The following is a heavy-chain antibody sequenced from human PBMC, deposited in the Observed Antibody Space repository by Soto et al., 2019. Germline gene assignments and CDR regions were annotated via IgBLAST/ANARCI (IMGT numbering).Heavy chain of an antibody. V-gene: IGHV4-39*01. Sequence: SETLSLTCTVSGGSISSSSYYWGWIRQPPGKGLEWIGSIYYSGSTYYNPSLKSRVTISVDTSKNQFSLKLSSVTAADTAVYYCASPNIAGYRYGMAVWARGTTVPVSS. J-gene: IGHJ6*01. CDR2: IYYSGST. D-gene: IGHD2-15*01. CDR1: GGSISSSSYY. CDR3: ASPNIAGYRYGMAV.